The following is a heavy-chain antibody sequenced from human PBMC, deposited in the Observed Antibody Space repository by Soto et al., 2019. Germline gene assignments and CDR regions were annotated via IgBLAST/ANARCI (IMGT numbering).Heavy chain of an antibody. Sequence: QVQLVQSGAEVKKPGASVKVSCKASGYTFTGYYMHWVRQAPGQGLEWMGWINPNRGGTNYAQKFQGWVTMPRDTSISTAYMELSRRRSDDTAVYYCARANPYYFDYWGQGTLVTVSS. J-gene: IGHJ4*02. CDR3: ARANPYYFDY. V-gene: IGHV1-2*04. CDR2: INPNRGGT. CDR1: GYTFTGYY.